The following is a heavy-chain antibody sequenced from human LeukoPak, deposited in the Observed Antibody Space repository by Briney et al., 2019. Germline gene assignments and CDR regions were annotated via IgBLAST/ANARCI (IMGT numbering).Heavy chain of an antibody. J-gene: IGHJ4*02. CDR3: ASGGGGRWGSYFDY. CDR2: IYYSGST. Sequence: SETLSLTCTVSGGSISSYYWSWIRQPPGKGLEWIGYIYYSGSTNYNPSLKSRVTISVDTSKNQFSLKLSSVTAADTTVYYCASGGGGRWGSYFDYWGQGTLVTVSS. V-gene: IGHV4-59*08. D-gene: IGHD3-16*01. CDR1: GGSISSYY.